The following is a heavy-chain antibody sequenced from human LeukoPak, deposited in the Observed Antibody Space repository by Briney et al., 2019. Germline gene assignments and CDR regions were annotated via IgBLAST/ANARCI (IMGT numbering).Heavy chain of an antibody. Sequence: ASVKVSCKASGYTFTSSGISWVRQAPGQGLEWMGWISAYNGNTNYAQKLQGRVTMTTATSTSTAYIELRSLRSDDTAVYYCARDRGGVGLPDDAFDIWGQGTMVTVSS. CDR3: ARDRGGVGLPDDAFDI. CDR1: GYTFTSSG. D-gene: IGHD3/OR15-3a*01. V-gene: IGHV1-18*01. J-gene: IGHJ3*02. CDR2: ISAYNGNT.